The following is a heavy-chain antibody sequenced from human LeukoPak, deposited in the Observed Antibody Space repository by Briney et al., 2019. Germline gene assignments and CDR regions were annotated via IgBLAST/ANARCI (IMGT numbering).Heavy chain of an antibody. Sequence: SETLSLTCAVYGGSFSGYYWSWIRQPPGKGLEWIGEINHSGSTNYNPSLKSRVTISVDTSKNQFSLKLSSVTAADTAVYYCARHFYGSGKYGMDVWGQGTMVTVSS. CDR3: ARHFYGSGKYGMDV. J-gene: IGHJ6*02. D-gene: IGHD3-10*01. V-gene: IGHV4-34*01. CDR2: INHSGST. CDR1: GGSFSGYY.